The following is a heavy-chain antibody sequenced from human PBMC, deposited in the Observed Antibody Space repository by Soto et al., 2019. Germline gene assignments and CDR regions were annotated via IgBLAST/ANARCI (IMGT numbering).Heavy chain of an antibody. CDR1: GFTFSDYG. CDR3: AKVLWPGYCTTSRCDVFDH. CDR2: ILNDGSNE. Sequence: QVQLVESGGDVVQPQRSLRLSCAASGFTFSDYGMHWVRQAPGKGLEWVAVILNDGSNENYIDSVKGRFTISRDNSKNTLYLQMNSLKVEDTAVYYCAKVLWPGYCTTSRCDVFDHWGQGTLVTVSS. D-gene: IGHD2-2*03. V-gene: IGHV3-30*18. J-gene: IGHJ4*02.